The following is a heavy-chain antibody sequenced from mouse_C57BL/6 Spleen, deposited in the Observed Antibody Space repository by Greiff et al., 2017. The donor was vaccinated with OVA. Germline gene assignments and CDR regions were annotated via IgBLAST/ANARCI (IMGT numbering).Heavy chain of an antibody. CDR3: ARGYGNYGGY. D-gene: IGHD2-1*01. V-gene: IGHV1-52*01. Sequence: QVQLQQPGAELLRPGSSVKLSCKASGYTFTSYWMHWVKQRPIQGLEWIGNIDPSDSETHYNQKFKDKATLTVDKSSSTAYMQLSSLTSEDSAVYYCARGYGNYGGYWGQGTTLTVAS. CDR1: GYTFTSYW. CDR2: IDPSDSET. J-gene: IGHJ2*01.